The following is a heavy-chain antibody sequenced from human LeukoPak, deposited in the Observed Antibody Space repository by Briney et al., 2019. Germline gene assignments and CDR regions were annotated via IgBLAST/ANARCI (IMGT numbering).Heavy chain of an antibody. CDR2: INSDGSST. D-gene: IGHD2-15*01. CDR1: GFTFSSYW. CDR3: ASRVAATPTYYYYYGMDV. J-gene: IGHJ6*02. Sequence: PGGSLRLSCAASGFTFSSYWMHWVRQAPGKGLVWVSRINSDGSSTSYADSVKGRFTISGDNAKNSLYLQMNSLRAEDTAVYYCASRVAATPTYYYYYGMDVWGQGTTVTVSS. V-gene: IGHV3-74*01.